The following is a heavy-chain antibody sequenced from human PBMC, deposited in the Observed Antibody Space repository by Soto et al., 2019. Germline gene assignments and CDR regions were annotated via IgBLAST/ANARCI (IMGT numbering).Heavy chain of an antibody. J-gene: IGHJ6*03. CDR2: LSAYNGNT. CDR1: GYSFTYYG. CDR3: ARDRGVAPPVAGNTHYYYYMDV. Sequence: QDQLVQSGVEVKKPGASVKVSCKASGYSFTYYGITWVRQAPGQGFEWMGWLSAYNGNTKYAQKLQGRVTMTTDASTSTAYLELRSLTSDDTAVYYCARDRGVAPPVAGNTHYYYYMDVWGKGTTVTVSS. D-gene: IGHD6-19*01. V-gene: IGHV1-18*01.